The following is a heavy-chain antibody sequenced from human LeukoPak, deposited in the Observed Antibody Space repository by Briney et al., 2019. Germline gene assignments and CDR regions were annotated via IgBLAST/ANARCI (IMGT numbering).Heavy chain of an antibody. CDR1: GYSISSGYY. J-gene: IGHJ3*02. V-gene: IGHV4-38-2*02. Sequence: PLETLSLTCTVSGYSISSGYYWGWIRQPPGKGLEWIGSIYHSRSTYYNPSLKSRVTISVDTSKNQFSLKLSSVTAADTAVYYCARGTVFSGAFDIWGQGTMVTVSS. CDR3: ARGTVFSGAFDI. D-gene: IGHD1-1*01. CDR2: IYHSRST.